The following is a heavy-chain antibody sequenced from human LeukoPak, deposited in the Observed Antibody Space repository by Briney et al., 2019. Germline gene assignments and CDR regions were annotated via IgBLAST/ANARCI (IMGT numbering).Heavy chain of an antibody. CDR1: GGSISSYY. J-gene: IGHJ2*01. V-gene: IGHV4-59*01. D-gene: IGHD2-2*01. CDR2: IYYSGST. CDR3: ARGPIVVVPAAKYWYFDL. Sequence: PSETLSLTCTVSGGSISSYYWSWIRQPPGKGLEWIGYIYYSGSTNYNPSLKSRVTISVDTSKNQFSLKLSSVTAADTAVYYCARGPIVVVPAAKYWYFDLWGRGTLVTVSS.